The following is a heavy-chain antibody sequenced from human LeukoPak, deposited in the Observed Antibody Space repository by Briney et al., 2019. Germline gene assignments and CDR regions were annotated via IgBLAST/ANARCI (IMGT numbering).Heavy chain of an antibody. CDR2: ISSSSSTI. V-gene: IGHV3-48*01. Sequence: GGSLRLSXAASGFTFSSYSMNWVRQAQGKGLEWVSYISSSSSTIYYADSVKGRFTISRDNAKNSLYLQMNSLRAEDTAVYYCASYYGSGSYYNVVDYWGQGTLVTVSS. CDR3: ASYYGSGSYYNVVDY. J-gene: IGHJ4*02. D-gene: IGHD3-10*01. CDR1: GFTFSSYS.